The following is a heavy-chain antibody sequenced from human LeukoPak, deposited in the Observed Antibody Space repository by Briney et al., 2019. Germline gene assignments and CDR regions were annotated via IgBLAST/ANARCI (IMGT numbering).Heavy chain of an antibody. Sequence: SETLSLTCAVSGGSISSSNWWSWVRQPPGKGLEWIGEINHSGSTNYNPSLKSRVTISVDTSKNQFSLKLSSVTAADTAVYYCARGLWGTTSADAFDIWGQGTMVTVSS. CDR3: ARGLWGTTSADAFDI. D-gene: IGHD1-1*01. V-gene: IGHV4-4*02. J-gene: IGHJ3*02. CDR2: INHSGST. CDR1: GGSISSSNW.